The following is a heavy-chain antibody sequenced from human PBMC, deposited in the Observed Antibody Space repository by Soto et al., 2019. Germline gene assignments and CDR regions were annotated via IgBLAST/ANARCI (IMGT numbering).Heavy chain of an antibody. D-gene: IGHD3-16*01. CDR2: ISYDGSNK. J-gene: IGHJ6*02. Sequence: PGESLKISCAASGFTFSSYGMHWVRQAPGKGLERVAVISYDGSNKYYADSVKGRFTISRDNSKNTLYLQMNSLRAEDTAVYYCAKDDIWGMITFGGVLRSGMDVWGQGTTVTVSS. V-gene: IGHV3-30*18. CDR3: AKDDIWGMITFGGVLRSGMDV. CDR1: GFTFSSYG.